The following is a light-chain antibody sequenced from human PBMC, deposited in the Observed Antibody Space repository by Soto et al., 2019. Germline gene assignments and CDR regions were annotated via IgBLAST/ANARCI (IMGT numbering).Light chain of an antibody. V-gene: IGKV3-15*01. CDR2: HTS. CDR3: QHYAIWPPGLI. Sequence: VMTQSPATLSVSPGERATLSCRASQSVDGNLAWYQHKPGQGPRLLIYHTSTRATGIPARFSGSGSGTEFTLTNRSLQSEDFAVYYSQHYAIWPPGLIFGGGNKVEIK. J-gene: IGKJ4*01. CDR1: QSVDGN.